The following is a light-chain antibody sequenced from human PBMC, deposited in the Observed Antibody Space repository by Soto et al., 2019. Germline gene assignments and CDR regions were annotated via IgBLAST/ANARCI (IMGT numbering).Light chain of an antibody. Sequence: EIVMTQSPATLSLSPWDRATLSCRASRLMSSNYLSFYHHNPCQAPRLLIYGASHRAAGIPARFSGSGFGTDFTLTISSLEPEDAAVYYCQQRSNWPPITFGQGTLLE. CDR3: QQRSNWPPIT. J-gene: IGKJ5*01. CDR1: RLMSSNY. CDR2: GAS. V-gene: IGKV3-11*01.